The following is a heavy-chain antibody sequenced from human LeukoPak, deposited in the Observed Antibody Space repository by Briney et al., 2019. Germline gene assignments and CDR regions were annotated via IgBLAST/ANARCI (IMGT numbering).Heavy chain of an antibody. CDR2: LKSKTDGATR. D-gene: IGHD3-16*02. CDR1: GFTVTDAW. CDR3: ATVRVNDYIWGTYRYSYFDY. Sequence: GGSLRLSCAASGFTVTDAWMSWVRQAPGKGLEWVGRLKSKTDGATRDYAAAVKGRFTVSRDVSNNTFYLQMDSLQTEDTAVYFCATVRVNDYIWGTYRYSYFDYWGQGTLVTVSS. J-gene: IGHJ4*02. V-gene: IGHV3-15*01.